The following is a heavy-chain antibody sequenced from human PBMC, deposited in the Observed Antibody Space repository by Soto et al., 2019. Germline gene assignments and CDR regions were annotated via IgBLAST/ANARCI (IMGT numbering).Heavy chain of an antibody. CDR2: IYYSGST. Sequence: SETLSLTCTVSGGSISSYYWSWIRQPPGKGLEWIGYIYYSGSTNYNPSIKSRVTISVDTSKNQFSLKLSSVTAADTAVYYCARMTTVLDYWGQGTLVTVSS. CDR1: GGSISSYY. J-gene: IGHJ4*02. D-gene: IGHD4-4*01. CDR3: ARMTTVLDY. V-gene: IGHV4-59*01.